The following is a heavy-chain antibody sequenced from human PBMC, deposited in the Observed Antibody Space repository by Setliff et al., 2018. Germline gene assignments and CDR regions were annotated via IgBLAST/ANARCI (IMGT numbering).Heavy chain of an antibody. D-gene: IGHD1-1*01. CDR2: IHYLGTT. V-gene: IGHV4-39*01. CDR3: ARTGTYRYFDH. J-gene: IGHJ4*02. CDR1: GGSISSSDFY. Sequence: SETLSLTCTVSGGSISSSDFYWGWIRQPPGKGLEWIGRIHYLGTTYSNASLASRLTMSVDTSKNQFSLRLTSVTAADTAVYYCARTGTYRYFDHWGQGTLVTVSS.